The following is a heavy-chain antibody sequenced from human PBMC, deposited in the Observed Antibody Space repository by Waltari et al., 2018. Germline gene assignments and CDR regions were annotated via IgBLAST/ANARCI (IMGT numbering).Heavy chain of an antibody. Sequence: EVQLVESGGGLVQPGRSLRLSCAASGFTFDDYAMHWVRQAPGKGLEWVSGISWNSGSIGYAYSVKGRFTISRDNSKNSLYLQMNSLRAEDMALYYCAKVSYSSSWYGDYFDYWGQGTLVTVSS. CDR3: AKVSYSSSWYGDYFDY. CDR2: ISWNSGSI. CDR1: GFTFDDYA. D-gene: IGHD6-13*01. V-gene: IGHV3-9*03. J-gene: IGHJ4*02.